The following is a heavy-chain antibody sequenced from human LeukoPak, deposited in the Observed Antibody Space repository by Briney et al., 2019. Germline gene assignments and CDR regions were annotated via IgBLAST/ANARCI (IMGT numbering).Heavy chain of an antibody. J-gene: IGHJ4*02. CDR1: GFTFNGLA. CDR3: ARDGGDSGTIDY. Sequence: GGSPRLSCAASGFTFNGLAMHWVRQAPGKGLEWVAVVSSDGRSKFYGNSVKGRFTISRDNSKNTLYLQMDSLRPEDTAVYSCARDGGDSGTIDYWGQGTLVTVSS. V-gene: IGHV3-30*04. D-gene: IGHD2-21*02. CDR2: VSSDGRSK.